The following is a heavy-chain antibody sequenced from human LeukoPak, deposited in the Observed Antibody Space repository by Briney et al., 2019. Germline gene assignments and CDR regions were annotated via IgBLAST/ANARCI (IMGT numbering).Heavy chain of an antibody. D-gene: IGHD6-13*01. V-gene: IGHV3-23*01. CDR2: ISGSGGST. CDR1: GFTFSSYD. Sequence: GGSLRLSCAASGFTFSSYDMSWVRQAPGKGLEWVSAISGSGGSTYYADSVKGRFTISRDNSKNTLYLQMNSLRAEDTAVYYCAKGSGIAATSVGYFDYWGQGTLVTVSS. CDR3: AKGSGIAATSVGYFDY. J-gene: IGHJ4*02.